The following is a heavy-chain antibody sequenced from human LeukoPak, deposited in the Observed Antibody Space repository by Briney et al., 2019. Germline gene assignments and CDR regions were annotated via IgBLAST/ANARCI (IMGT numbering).Heavy chain of an antibody. J-gene: IGHJ4*02. D-gene: IGHD5-12*01. CDR2: INHSGST. V-gene: IGHV4-34*01. CDR3: ARGDSGYDSDY. CDR1: GGSFSGYY. Sequence: SKTLSLTCAVYGGSFSGYYWSWIRQPPGKGLEWIGEINHSGSTNYNPSPKSRVTISVDTSKNQFSLKLSSVTAADTAVYYCARGDSGYDSDYWGQGTLVTVSS.